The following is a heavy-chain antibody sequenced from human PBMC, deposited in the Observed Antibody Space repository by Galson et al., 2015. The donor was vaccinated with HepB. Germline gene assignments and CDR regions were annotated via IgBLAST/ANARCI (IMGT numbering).Heavy chain of an antibody. V-gene: IGHV1-18*04. CDR3: ARVGSGWIYGMDV. Sequence: SVKVSCKASGYAFISHGISWVRQAPGQGLEWMGWISAYKGNTNYAQKLQGRVTMTTDTSTSTAYMELRSLRSDDTAVYYCARVGSGWIYGMDVWGQGPTVTVSS. J-gene: IGHJ6*02. CDR2: ISAYKGNT. D-gene: IGHD6-19*01. CDR1: GYAFISHG.